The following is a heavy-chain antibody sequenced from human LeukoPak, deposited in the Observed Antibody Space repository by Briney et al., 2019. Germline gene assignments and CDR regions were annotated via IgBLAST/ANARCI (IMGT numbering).Heavy chain of an antibody. J-gene: IGHJ4*02. CDR3: ARHRGSILRGVGVFDY. CDR2: IYPGDSDT. Sequence: ESLKISCKASGYSFTTYWIGWVRQMPGKGLEWMGIIYPGDSDTKYSPSFQGQVTFSADKSISTAYLQWSTLKPSDTAMYYCARHRGSILRGVGVFDYGGQGTLVTVSS. V-gene: IGHV5-51*01. D-gene: IGHD3-10*01. CDR1: GYSFTTYW.